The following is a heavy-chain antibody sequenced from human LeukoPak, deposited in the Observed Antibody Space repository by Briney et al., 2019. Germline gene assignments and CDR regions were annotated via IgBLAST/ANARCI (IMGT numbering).Heavy chain of an antibody. J-gene: IGHJ4*02. V-gene: IGHV3-7*01. CDR1: VFTFGSYW. D-gene: IGHD4/OR15-4a*01. Sequence: PGGPLRLSCAASVFTFGSYWMSGVGQAPGGGLEWVANINRDGSAKYYVDSVKGRFTISRDNTQNSLYLQMNSLRDEDAAVYYCARSLGADRDYWGQGTLVTVSS. CDR2: INRDGSAK. CDR3: ARSLGADRDY.